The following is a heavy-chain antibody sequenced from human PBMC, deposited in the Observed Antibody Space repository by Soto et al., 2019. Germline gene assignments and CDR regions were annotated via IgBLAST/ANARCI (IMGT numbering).Heavy chain of an antibody. CDR2: VYSSGRT. CDR1: EGSITSGGYY. Sequence: QLQLQESGPGLVRPSQTLSLTCSVSEGSITSGGYYWGWIRQLPGKGLEWVAYVYSSGRTYYNPPLESRLCISLVTSKNQFSLTLRSVTVADTDIYYCARDPNGFNKAFDIRSQGAKVNGSS. CDR3: ARDPNGFNKAFDI. J-gene: IGHJ3*02. D-gene: IGHD2-8*01. V-gene: IGHV4-31*03.